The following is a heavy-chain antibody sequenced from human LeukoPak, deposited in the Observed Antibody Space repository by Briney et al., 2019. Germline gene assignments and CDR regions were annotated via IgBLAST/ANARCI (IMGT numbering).Heavy chain of an antibody. J-gene: IGHJ5*02. Sequence: GGSLRLSCAASGFTSSDYYMNWIRQAPGKGLEWVSYISSSGSTIYYADSVKGRFTISRDNAKNSLYLQMNNLRAEDTAVYYCARADPRLAGAADPWGQGTLVTVSS. CDR2: ISSSGSTI. D-gene: IGHD2-15*01. V-gene: IGHV3-11*01. CDR3: ARADPRLAGAADP. CDR1: GFTSSDYY.